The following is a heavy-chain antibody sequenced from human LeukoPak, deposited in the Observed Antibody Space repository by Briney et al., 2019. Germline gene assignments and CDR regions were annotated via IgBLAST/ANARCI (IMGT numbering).Heavy chain of an antibody. J-gene: IGHJ4*02. Sequence: SQILSLTCTVSGGSISSGGYYWSWIRQHPGKGLEWIGYIYYSGSTYYNPSLKSRVTISVDTSKNQFSLKLSSVTAADTAVYYCARGKGYDSSGLSQEYYFDYWGQGTLVTVSS. CDR3: ARGKGYDSSGLSQEYYFDY. CDR1: GGSISSGGYY. V-gene: IGHV4-31*03. D-gene: IGHD3-22*01. CDR2: IYYSGST.